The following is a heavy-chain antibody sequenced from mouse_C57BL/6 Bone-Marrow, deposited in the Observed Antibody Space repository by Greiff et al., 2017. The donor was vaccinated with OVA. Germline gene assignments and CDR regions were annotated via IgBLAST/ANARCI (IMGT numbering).Heavy chain of an antibody. V-gene: IGHV1-81*01. CDR2: IYHRSGNT. J-gene: IGHJ4*01. D-gene: IGHD2-3*01. CDR1: GYTFTSYG. Sequence: QVQLQQSGAELARPGASVKLSCKASGYTFTSYGISWVKQRTGQGLEWIGEIYHRSGNTYYNEKFKGKATLTADKSSSTAYMELRSLTSEDSAVYFCARWGYYRAMDYWGQGTSVTVSS. CDR3: ARWGYYRAMDY.